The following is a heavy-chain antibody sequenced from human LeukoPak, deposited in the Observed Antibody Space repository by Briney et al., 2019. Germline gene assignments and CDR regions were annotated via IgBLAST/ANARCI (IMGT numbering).Heavy chain of an antibody. V-gene: IGHV1-2*02. CDR1: GYTFTGYY. Sequence: ASVKVSCKASGYTFTGYYMHWVRRAPGQGLEWMGWINPNSGGTNYAQKFQGRVTMTRDTSISTAYMELSRLRSDDTAVYYCARGVDGYNPFDYWGQGTLVTVSS. J-gene: IGHJ4*02. CDR2: INPNSGGT. D-gene: IGHD5-12*01. CDR3: ARGVDGYNPFDY.